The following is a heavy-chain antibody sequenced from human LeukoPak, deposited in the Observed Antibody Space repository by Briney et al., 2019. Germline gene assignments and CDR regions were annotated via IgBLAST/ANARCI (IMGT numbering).Heavy chain of an antibody. J-gene: IGHJ3*02. D-gene: IGHD3-16*01. CDR2: IYTSGST. Sequence: SETLSLTCTVSGGSISSYYWSWIRQPPGKGLEWIGYIYTSGSTNHNPSLKSRVTISVDTSKNQFSLKLSSVTAADTAVYYCARRFNAFDIWGQGTMVTVSS. CDR1: GGSISSYY. V-gene: IGHV4-4*09. CDR3: ARRFNAFDI.